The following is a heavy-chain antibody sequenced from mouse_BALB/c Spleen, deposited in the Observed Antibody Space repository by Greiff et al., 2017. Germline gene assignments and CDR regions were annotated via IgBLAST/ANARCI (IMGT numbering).Heavy chain of an antibody. CDR3: ATYRYDSAY. J-gene: IGHJ3*01. Sequence: VQLQQSGAELARPGASVKMSCKASGYTFTSYTMHWVKQRPGQGLEWIGYINPSTGYTEYNQKFKDKATLTADKSSSTAYMQLSSLTSEDSAVYYCATYRYDSAYWGQGTLVTVSA. CDR2: INPSTGYT. D-gene: IGHD2-14*01. V-gene: IGHV1-4*01. CDR1: GYTFTSYT.